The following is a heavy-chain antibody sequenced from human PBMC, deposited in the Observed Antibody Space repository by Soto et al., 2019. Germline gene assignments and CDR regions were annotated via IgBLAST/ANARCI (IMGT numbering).Heavy chain of an antibody. CDR1: GGSISSSSYY. V-gene: IGHV4-39*01. D-gene: IGHD4-17*01. Sequence: SETLSLTCTVSGGSISSSSYYWGWIRQPPGKGLEWIGSIYYSGSTYYNPSLKSRVTISVDTSKNQFSLKLSSVTAADTAVYYCARHRPYGDYADYYYYYGMDVWGQGTTVTVSS. J-gene: IGHJ6*02. CDR2: IYYSGST. CDR3: ARHRPYGDYADYYYYYGMDV.